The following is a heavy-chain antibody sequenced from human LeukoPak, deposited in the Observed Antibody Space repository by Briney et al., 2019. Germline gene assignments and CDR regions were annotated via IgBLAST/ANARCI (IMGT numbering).Heavy chain of an antibody. V-gene: IGHV3-33*01. Sequence: GGSLRLSCAASGFTFSSYGMPWVRQAPGKGLEWVAVIWYDGSNKYYADSVKGRFTISRDNSKNTLYLQMNSLRAEDTAVYYCARDPQGFGELLPDYWGQGTLVTVSS. J-gene: IGHJ4*02. CDR1: GFTFSSYG. D-gene: IGHD3-10*01. CDR2: IWYDGSNK. CDR3: ARDPQGFGELLPDY.